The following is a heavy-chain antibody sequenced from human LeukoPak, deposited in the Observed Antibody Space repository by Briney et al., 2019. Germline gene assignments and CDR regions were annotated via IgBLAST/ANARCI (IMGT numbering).Heavy chain of an antibody. CDR2: IYYSGST. CDR3: ATQPYYYGSGSQYPS. CDR1: GGSISSSSYY. J-gene: IGHJ4*02. D-gene: IGHD3-10*01. Sequence: PSETLSLTCTVSGGSISSSSYYCGWIRQPPGKGLEWIGRIYYSGSTYYNPSLKSRVTISVDTSKTPFSLKLSSVTAADTAVYYCATQPYYYGSGSQYPSWGQGTLVTVSS. V-gene: IGHV4-39*01.